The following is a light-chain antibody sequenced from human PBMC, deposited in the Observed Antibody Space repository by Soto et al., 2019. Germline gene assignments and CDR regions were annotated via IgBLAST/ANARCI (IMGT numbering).Light chain of an antibody. J-gene: IGLJ2*01. CDR3: AAWDDSLNGVV. V-gene: IGLV1-44*01. CDR1: SSNIGSNT. Sequence: QSVLTQPPSASGTPGQMVTISCSGSSSNIGSNTVNWYQHVPGTAPKLLIHTNNQRPSGVPDRFSGSKSGTSASLAISGLQSEDEADYYCAAWDDSLNGVVFGGGTKLTVL. CDR2: TNN.